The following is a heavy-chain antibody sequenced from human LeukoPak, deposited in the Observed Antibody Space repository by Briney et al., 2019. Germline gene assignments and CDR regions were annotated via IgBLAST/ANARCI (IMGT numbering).Heavy chain of an antibody. V-gene: IGHV1-69*06. CDR3: AREIVHSSGYSQNDGFDY. Sequence: ASVKVSCKASGGTFSSYAISWVRQAPGQGLEWMGGIIPIFGTANYAQKFQGRVTITADKSTSTAYMELSSLRSEDTAVYYCAREIVHSSGYSQNDGFDYWGQGTLVTVSS. J-gene: IGHJ4*02. D-gene: IGHD3-22*01. CDR2: IIPIFGTA. CDR1: GGTFSSYA.